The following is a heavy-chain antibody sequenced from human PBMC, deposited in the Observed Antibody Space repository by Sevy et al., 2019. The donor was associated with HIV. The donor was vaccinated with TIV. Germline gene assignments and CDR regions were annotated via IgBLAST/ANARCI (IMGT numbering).Heavy chain of an antibody. CDR1: GYTFTRYW. Sequence: GESLKISCQASGYTFTRYWIGWVRQLPGKGLEWMGIIYPGDSHTLYSPSFQGQVTISADKSITTAYLQWNSLTASDTAMFYCATLAGNCNTTHSSSHGYFDNWGQGTLVTVSS. D-gene: IGHD2-15*01. CDR3: ATLAGNCNTTHSSSHGYFDN. J-gene: IGHJ4*02. V-gene: IGHV5-51*01. CDR2: IYPGDSHT.